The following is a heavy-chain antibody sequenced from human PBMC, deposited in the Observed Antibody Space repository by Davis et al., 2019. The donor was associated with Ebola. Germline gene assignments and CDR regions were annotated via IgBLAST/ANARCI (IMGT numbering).Heavy chain of an antibody. Sequence: SVQVSCKASGYTFTSYAMNWVRQAPGQGLEWMGGIIPIFGTANYAQKFQGRVTITADESTSTAYMELSSLRSEDTAVYYCARSTGGYYYYYMDVWGKGTTVTVSS. D-gene: IGHD3-10*01. V-gene: IGHV1-69*13. CDR3: ARSTGGYYYYYMDV. J-gene: IGHJ6*03. CDR2: IIPIFGTA. CDR1: GYTFTSYA.